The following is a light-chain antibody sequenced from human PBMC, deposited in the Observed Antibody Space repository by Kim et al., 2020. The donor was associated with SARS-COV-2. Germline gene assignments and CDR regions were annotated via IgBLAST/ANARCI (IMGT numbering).Light chain of an antibody. J-gene: IGKJ2*01. CDR3: QQYSISPYT. CDR2: WAS. CDR1: QSVLYSSNNKNY. Sequence: RATINCKSSQSVLYSSNNKNYLAWYQQKPGHPPRLLIYWASTRESGVPDRFSASGSGTDFTLTISSLQAEDVAVYYCQQYSISPYTFGQGTKLEI. V-gene: IGKV4-1*01.